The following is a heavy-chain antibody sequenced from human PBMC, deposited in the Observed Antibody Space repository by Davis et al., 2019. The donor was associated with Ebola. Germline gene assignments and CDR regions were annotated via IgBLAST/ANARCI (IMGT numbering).Heavy chain of an antibody. Sequence: GESLKISCEVSGSKFTDYWITWVRQLPGGGLEWMGRIDPRDSYTSYSPSFQGHVTFSVDKSISTAYLQWDSLKASDTAMYYCVRLTCSTVSCYALDYWGQGSLVTVSS. V-gene: IGHV5-10-1*01. CDR3: VRLTCSTVSCYALDY. CDR2: IDPRDSYT. CDR1: GSKFTDYW. D-gene: IGHD3-16*01. J-gene: IGHJ4*02.